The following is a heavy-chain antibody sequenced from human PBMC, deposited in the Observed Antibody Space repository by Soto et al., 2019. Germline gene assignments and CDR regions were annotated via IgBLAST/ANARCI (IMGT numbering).Heavy chain of an antibody. J-gene: IGHJ4*02. Sequence: VASVNVSLKASGYTFTVYFMHVLLESPLQWREWMGCINPYSGGADYAQSFQGRVTMTRDTSISTVYMELSRLRFDDTAFYYCARVIRGEYYNSPIENWGKATLVNVSS. CDR2: INPYSGGA. D-gene: IGHD3-10*01. CDR1: GYTFTVYF. CDR3: ARVIRGEYYNSPIEN. V-gene: IGHV1-2*02.